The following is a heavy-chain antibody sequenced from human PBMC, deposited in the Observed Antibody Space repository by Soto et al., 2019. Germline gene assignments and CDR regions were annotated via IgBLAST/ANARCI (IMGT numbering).Heavy chain of an antibody. J-gene: IGHJ4*02. CDR3: ARREYCRSADCAFDY. V-gene: IGHV3-72*01. CDR2: ARNRANGYTT. D-gene: IGHD2-2*01. CDR1: GFTFSDHY. Sequence: QPGGSLRLSCAASGFTFSDHYMDWVRQAPGKXLEWVGRARNRANGYTTEYAASVKGRFTISRDDSKNSLYLQMNSLKTEDTAVYYCARREYCRSADCAFDYWGQGTLVTVSS.